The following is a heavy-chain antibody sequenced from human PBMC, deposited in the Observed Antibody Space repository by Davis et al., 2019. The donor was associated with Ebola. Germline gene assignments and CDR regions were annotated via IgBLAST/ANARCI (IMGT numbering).Heavy chain of an antibody. CDR2: ISYDGSNK. J-gene: IGHJ2*01. Sequence: GESLKISCAASGFTFSSYAMHWVRQAPGKGLEWVAVISYDGSNKYYADSVKGRFTISRDNSKNSRYLQMNSLRAEDTAVYYCARDIAVAWYFDLWGRGTLVTVSS. CDR3: ARDIAVAWYFDL. CDR1: GFTFSSYA. V-gene: IGHV3-30*14. D-gene: IGHD6-19*01.